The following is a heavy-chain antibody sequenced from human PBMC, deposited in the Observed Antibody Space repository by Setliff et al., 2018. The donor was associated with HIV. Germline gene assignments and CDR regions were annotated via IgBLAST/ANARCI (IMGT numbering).Heavy chain of an antibody. Sequence: KISCEGSGYSFSRYWIGWVRQMPGKGLEWMGVIYPGDSSSKYSPSFQGQVTISVDTSISTAYLQWNSLKASDTAIYYCARHPIHTYGYGAFDFWGRGTLVTVSS. J-gene: IGHJ4*02. D-gene: IGHD5-18*01. CDR2: IYPGDSSS. V-gene: IGHV5-51*01. CDR1: GYSFSRYW. CDR3: ARHPIHTYGYGAFDF.